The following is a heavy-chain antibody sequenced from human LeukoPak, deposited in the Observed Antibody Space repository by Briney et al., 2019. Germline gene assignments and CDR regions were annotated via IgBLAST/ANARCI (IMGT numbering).Heavy chain of an antibody. Sequence: PGGSLRLSCAASGFTFSSYAMSWVRQAPGKGLEWVSAISGSGGSTYYADSVKGRFTISRDNSKNTLYLQMNSLRAEDTAVYYCAKGLIITFGGVIVTIRIDAFDIWGQGTMVTVSS. D-gene: IGHD3-16*02. CDR2: ISGSGGST. CDR3: AKGLIITFGGVIVTIRIDAFDI. CDR1: GFTFSSYA. J-gene: IGHJ3*02. V-gene: IGHV3-23*01.